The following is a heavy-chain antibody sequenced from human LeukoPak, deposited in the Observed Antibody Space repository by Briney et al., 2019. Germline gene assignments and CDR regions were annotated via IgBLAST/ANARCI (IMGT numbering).Heavy chain of an antibody. CDR1: GFTFSSYS. Sequence: PGGSLRLSCAASGFTFSSYSMNWVRQAPGKGLEWVSSISSSSSTIYYADSVKGRFTISRDNAKNSLYLQMNSLRAEDTAVYYCASLALGGYYGDYWGQGTLVTVSS. D-gene: IGHD3-3*01. V-gene: IGHV3-48*04. CDR2: ISSSSSTI. J-gene: IGHJ4*02. CDR3: ASLALGGYYGDY.